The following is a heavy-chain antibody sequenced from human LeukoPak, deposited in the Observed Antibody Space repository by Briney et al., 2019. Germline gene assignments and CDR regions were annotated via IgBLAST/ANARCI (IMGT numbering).Heavy chain of an antibody. J-gene: IGHJ4*02. CDR3: ARVGGSSSWFCLDY. CDR1: GGTFISYA. V-gene: IGHV1-69*05. Sequence: SVKVSCKASGGTFISYAISWVRQAPGQGLEWMGGIIPIFGTANYAQKFQGRVTITTDESTSTAYMELSSLRSEDTAVYYCARVGGSSSWFCLDYWGQGTLVTVSS. CDR2: IIPIFGTA. D-gene: IGHD6-13*01.